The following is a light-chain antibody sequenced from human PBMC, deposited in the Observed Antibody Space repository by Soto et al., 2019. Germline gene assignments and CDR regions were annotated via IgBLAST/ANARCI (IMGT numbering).Light chain of an antibody. Sequence: QSALTQPPSASGSPGQSVTTPCAGTSTDVGEYNYVSWYQQHPGKVPKLIIFEVNKRPSGVPDRFSGSKSGDTASLTVSGLQAEDEADYYCSSFVGSLYVIFGGGTKLTVL. J-gene: IGLJ2*01. CDR3: SSFVGSLYVI. CDR1: STDVGEYNY. V-gene: IGLV2-8*01. CDR2: EVN.